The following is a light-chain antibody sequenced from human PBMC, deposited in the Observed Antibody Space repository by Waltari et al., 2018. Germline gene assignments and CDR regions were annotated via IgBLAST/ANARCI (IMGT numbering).Light chain of an antibody. Sequence: QSVLTQPPSASGTPGQRVPISCSGRRTHIGSHTVNWYQQLPRTAPKLLIYSNNQRPSGVPDRFSGSKSGTSASLAISGLQSEDEADYYCAAWDGSLNAYVFGTGTKVTVL. CDR2: SNN. CDR1: RTHIGSHT. V-gene: IGLV1-44*01. J-gene: IGLJ1*01. CDR3: AAWDGSLNAYV.